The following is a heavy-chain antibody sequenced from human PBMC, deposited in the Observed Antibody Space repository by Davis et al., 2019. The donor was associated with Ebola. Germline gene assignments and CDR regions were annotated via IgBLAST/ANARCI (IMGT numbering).Heavy chain of an antibody. D-gene: IGHD3-16*01. Sequence: GESLKISCAASGFTVSSNYMSWVRQAPGKGLEWVSSISSDSDYIYYADSAKGRFTISRDNAKHSLYLQMNSLRAEDTAVYYCARDRPLDFFFGDYYGMDVWGQGTTVTVSS. CDR3: ARDRPLDFFFGDYYGMDV. J-gene: IGHJ6*02. CDR1: GFTVSSNY. V-gene: IGHV3-21*01. CDR2: ISSDSDYI.